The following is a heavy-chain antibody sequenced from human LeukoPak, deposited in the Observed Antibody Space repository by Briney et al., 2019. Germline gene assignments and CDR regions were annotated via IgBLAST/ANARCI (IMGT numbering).Heavy chain of an antibody. D-gene: IGHD4-17*01. Sequence: GGSLRLSCAASGFTFSSYSMNWVRQAPGQGLEWVSSISSSSSYIYYADSVKGRFTISRDNAKNSLYLQMNSLRAEDTAVYYCARDHGDYGWFDPWGQGTLVTVSS. CDR1: GFTFSSYS. CDR3: ARDHGDYGWFDP. CDR2: ISSSSSYI. V-gene: IGHV3-21*01. J-gene: IGHJ5*02.